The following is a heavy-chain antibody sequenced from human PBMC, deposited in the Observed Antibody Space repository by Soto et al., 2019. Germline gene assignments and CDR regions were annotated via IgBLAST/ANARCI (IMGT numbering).Heavy chain of an antibody. V-gene: IGHV5-10-1*01. CDR3: ARHAGGYGDPTRPYSYYGMDV. D-gene: IGHD4-17*01. CDR1: GYSFTSYW. CDR2: IDPSDSYT. Sequence: GESLKISCKGSGYSFTSYWISWVRQMPGKGLEWMGRIDPSDSYTNYSPSFQGHVTISADKSISTAYLQWSSLKASDTAMYYCARHAGGYGDPTRPYSYYGMDVWGQGTTVTVSS. J-gene: IGHJ6*02.